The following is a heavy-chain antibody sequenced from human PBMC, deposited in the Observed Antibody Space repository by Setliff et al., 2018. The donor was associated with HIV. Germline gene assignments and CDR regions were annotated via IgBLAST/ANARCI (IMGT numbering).Heavy chain of an antibody. Sequence: GGSLRLSCAASKFFFHNAWMSWVRQAPGKGLEWVGRIKSKADGGTPDYAAPVKGRFSISRDDSINTLYLHMSSLKSEDTAVYYCTTAGHGSMDFDYWGQGALVTVSS. CDR3: TTAGHGSMDFDY. J-gene: IGHJ4*02. V-gene: IGHV3-15*01. CDR2: IKSKADGGTP. CDR1: KFFFHNAW. D-gene: IGHD1-1*01.